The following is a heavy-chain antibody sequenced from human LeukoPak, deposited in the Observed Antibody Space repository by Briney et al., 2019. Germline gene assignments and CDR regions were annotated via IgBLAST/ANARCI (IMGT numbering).Heavy chain of an antibody. CDR2: ISGSGNNI. J-gene: IGHJ5*02. CDR3: AKRGGILTGCLNWFDP. CDR1: GFTFSNYA. V-gene: IGHV3-23*01. D-gene: IGHD3-9*01. Sequence: GGSLRLSCAASGFTFSNYAMSWVRQAPGKGLEWVSAISGSGNNIYYADSVKGRFTISRDNSKNTLYLQMNSLRAEDTAVYYCAKRGGILTGCLNWFDPWGQGTLVTVSS.